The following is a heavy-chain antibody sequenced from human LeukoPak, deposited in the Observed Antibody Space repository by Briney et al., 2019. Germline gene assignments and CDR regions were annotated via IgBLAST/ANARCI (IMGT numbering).Heavy chain of an antibody. D-gene: IGHD3-3*02. CDR2: LYSGSST. J-gene: IGHJ2*01. CDR3: ARVGDHFHWYLDL. Sequence: GGSLRLSCAASGFTVSTNYMNWVRQAPGKGLELVSILYSGSSTYYADSVEGRFIVSRDSSKNTLSLQMNDLRAEDTAVYYCARVGDHFHWYLDLWGRGTLVTVSS. V-gene: IGHV3-53*01. CDR1: GFTVSTNY.